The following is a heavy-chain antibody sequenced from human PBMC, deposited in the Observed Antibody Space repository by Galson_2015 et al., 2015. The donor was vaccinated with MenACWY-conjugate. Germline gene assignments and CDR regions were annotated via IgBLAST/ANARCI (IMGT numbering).Heavy chain of an antibody. Sequence: SLRLSCAASGLTLSNYAMSWVRQAPGKGLEWVSAINSAGSTYYPDSVKGRFTISRDNSKNTLYLQMKSLRAEDTAIYYCARDGGTAIADAFDIWGQGTTVTVSS. V-gene: IGHV3-23*01. J-gene: IGHJ3*02. CDR1: GLTLSNYA. CDR2: INSAGST. CDR3: ARDGGTAIADAFDI. D-gene: IGHD3-16*01.